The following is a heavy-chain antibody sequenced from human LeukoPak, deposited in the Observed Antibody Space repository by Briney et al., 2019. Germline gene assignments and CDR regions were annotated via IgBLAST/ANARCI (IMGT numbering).Heavy chain of an antibody. J-gene: IGHJ5*02. V-gene: IGHV4-34*01. D-gene: IGHD3-9*01. CDR1: GGSFSGYY. CDR3: ASATYDILTGYYH. CDR2: INHSGST. Sequence: SETLSLTCAVYGGSFSGYYWSWIRQPPGKGLEWIGEINHSGSTNYNPSLTSRVTISVDTSKNQFSLKLSSVTAADTAVYYCASATYDILTGYYHWGQGTLVTVSS.